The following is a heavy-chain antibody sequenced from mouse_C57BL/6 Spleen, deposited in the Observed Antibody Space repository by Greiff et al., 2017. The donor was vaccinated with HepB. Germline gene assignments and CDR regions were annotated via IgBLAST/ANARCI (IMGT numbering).Heavy chain of an antibody. CDR3: ARGEDYAMDY. CDR1: GYTFTDYY. CDR2: INPNNGGT. Sequence: VQLQQSGPELVKPGASVKISCKASGYTFTDYYMNWVKQSHGKSLEWIGDINPNNGGTSYNQKFKGKATLTVDKSSSTAYMELRSLTSEDSAVDYCARGEDYAMDYWGQGTSVTVSS. V-gene: IGHV1-26*01. J-gene: IGHJ4*01.